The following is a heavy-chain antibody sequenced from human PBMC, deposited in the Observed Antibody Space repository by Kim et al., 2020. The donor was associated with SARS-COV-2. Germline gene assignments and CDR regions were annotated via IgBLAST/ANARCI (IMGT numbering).Heavy chain of an antibody. Sequence: GGSLRLSCAASGFTFDDYAMHWVRQAPGKGLEWVSGISWNSGNIGYADSVKGRFTISRDNAKNSLYLQMNSLRAEDTALYYCAKAWSCDILTGPIDYWG. D-gene: IGHD3-9*01. V-gene: IGHV3-9*01. CDR3: AKAWSCDILTGPIDY. J-gene: IGHJ4*01. CDR1: GFTFDDYA. CDR2: ISWNSGNI.